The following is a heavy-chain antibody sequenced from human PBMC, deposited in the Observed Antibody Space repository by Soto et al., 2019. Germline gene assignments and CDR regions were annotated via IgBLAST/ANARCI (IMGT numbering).Heavy chain of an antibody. CDR2: VRNSGSNS. CDR3: ARRGRTLPHYSYYMDV. CDR1: GFTFSNYV. J-gene: IGHJ6*03. V-gene: IGHV3-23*01. Sequence: EVQLLEYGGGLVQPGGSLRLSCAASGFTFSNYVMSWVRQAPGKGLEWVSSVRNSGSNSYYAESVKGRVTISRDNSNNTLYLQMNSLRAEDTALYYCARRGRTLPHYSYYMDVWGKGTTVTVSS.